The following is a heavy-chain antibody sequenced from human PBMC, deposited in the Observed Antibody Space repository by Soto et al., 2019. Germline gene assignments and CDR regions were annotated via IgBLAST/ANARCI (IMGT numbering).Heavy chain of an antibody. Sequence: GESLKISCKGSGYSFISYWIGWVRQTPGKGLEWMGIIDPGDSYTRYSPSFQGQVTISVDKSISTAYLQWNSLKASDTAIYYCARDYDYALDSWGQGTLVTSPQ. CDR3: ARDYDYALDS. D-gene: IGHD3-16*01. J-gene: IGHJ4*02. CDR1: GYSFISYW. V-gene: IGHV5-51*01. CDR2: IDPGDSYT.